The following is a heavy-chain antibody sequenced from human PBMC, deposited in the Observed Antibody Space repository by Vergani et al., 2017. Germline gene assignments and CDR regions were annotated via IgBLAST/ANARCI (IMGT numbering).Heavy chain of an antibody. CDR1: GFILSSYG. V-gene: IGHV3-30*18. CDR2: ISYDGSNK. Sequence: VHLVESGGGLVQPGGSLRLSCAASGFILSSYGMHWVRQAPGKGLEWVAVISYDGSNKYYADSVKGRFTISRDNSKNTLYLQMNSLRAEDTAVYYCAKVRYYDTSGYSPPPFDYWGQGTLVTVSS. J-gene: IGHJ4*02. CDR3: AKVRYYDTSGYSPPPFDY. D-gene: IGHD3-22*01.